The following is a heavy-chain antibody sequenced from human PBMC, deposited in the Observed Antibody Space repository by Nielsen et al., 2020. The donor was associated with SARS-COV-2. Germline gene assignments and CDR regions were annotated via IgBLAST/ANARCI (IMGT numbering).Heavy chain of an antibody. Sequence: GESLKISCAASGFTFSSYGMHWVRQAPGKGLEWVAVIWYDGSNKYYADSVKGRFTISRDNSKNTLYLQMNSLRAEDTAVYYCARQAFDRDSGSYYLDYWGQGTLVTVSS. J-gene: IGHJ4*02. CDR3: ARQAFDRDSGSYYLDY. D-gene: IGHD1-26*01. V-gene: IGHV3-33*01. CDR1: GFTFSSYG. CDR2: IWYDGSNK.